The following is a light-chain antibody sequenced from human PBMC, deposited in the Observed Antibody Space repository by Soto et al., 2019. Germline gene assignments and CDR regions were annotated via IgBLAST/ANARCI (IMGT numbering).Light chain of an antibody. V-gene: IGKV3-11*01. CDR3: QQRSNWPSLT. Sequence: EIVLTQSPDTLSVSPGERATLSCRASQSISRTLAWYQQKSGQPPRLLISDASNRATGIPARFSGSGSETDFTLTISSLEPEDSAVYYCQQRSNWPSLTFGGGTKVDIK. CDR2: DAS. J-gene: IGKJ4*01. CDR1: QSISRT.